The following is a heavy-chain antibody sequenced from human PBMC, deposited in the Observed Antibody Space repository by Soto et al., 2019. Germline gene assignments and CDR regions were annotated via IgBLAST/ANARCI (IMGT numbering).Heavy chain of an antibody. V-gene: IGHV1-18*01. CDR2: ISAYNGNT. CDR1: VYTFTSYG. D-gene: IGHD3-9*01. J-gene: IGHJ4*02. Sequence: ASVKVSCKASVYTFTSYGISWVRQAHGQGLEWMGWISAYNGNTNYAQKLQGRVTMTTDKSTSTAYMELSSLRSEDTAVYYCARDIMGDILTGPFDYWGQGTLVTVSS. CDR3: ARDIMGDILTGPFDY.